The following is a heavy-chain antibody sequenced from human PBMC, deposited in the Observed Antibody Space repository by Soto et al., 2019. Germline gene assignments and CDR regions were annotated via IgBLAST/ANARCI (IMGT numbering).Heavy chain of an antibody. CDR2: IYYTGNT. D-gene: IGHD6-13*01. Sequence: SETLSLTCTVSGGSISSGDYYWSWIRQPPGKGLEWIGYIYYTGNTYYNPSLKSRVTISVDKSKNQFSLKLSSVTAADTAVYYCARAAMGGSSWPFDYWGQGTLVTVSS. CDR3: ARAAMGGSSWPFDY. CDR1: GGSISSGDYY. J-gene: IGHJ4*02. V-gene: IGHV4-30-4*01.